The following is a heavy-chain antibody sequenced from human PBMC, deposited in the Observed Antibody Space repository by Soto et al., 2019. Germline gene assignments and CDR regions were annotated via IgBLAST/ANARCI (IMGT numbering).Heavy chain of an antibody. D-gene: IGHD3-3*01. CDR2: ISPNSGRP. CDR3: VRQYYDFWTDYPEFDY. V-gene: IGHV1-18*04. CDR1: GYTFTKYD. J-gene: IGHJ4*02. Sequence: GASVKVSCKASGYTFTKYDISWVRQAPGQGLEWLGLISPNSGRPSYAQKFEGRVTMTTDTSTITAYLELRSLRSDDTAVYYCVRQYYDFWTDYPEFDYRGQGTLVTVSS.